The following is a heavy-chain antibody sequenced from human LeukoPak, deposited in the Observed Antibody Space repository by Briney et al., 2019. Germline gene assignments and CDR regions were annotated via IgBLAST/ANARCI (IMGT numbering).Heavy chain of an antibody. CDR3: ASEGDY. Sequence: GGSLRLSCAASGFTFSTYAMHWVRQAPGKGLEWVAVIPYDGSNKSYADSVKGRFTISRDNSKNTLYLQMNSLRAEDTAVYYCASEGDYWGQGTLVTVSS. V-gene: IGHV3-30*04. J-gene: IGHJ4*02. CDR1: GFTFSTYA. CDR2: IPYDGSNK.